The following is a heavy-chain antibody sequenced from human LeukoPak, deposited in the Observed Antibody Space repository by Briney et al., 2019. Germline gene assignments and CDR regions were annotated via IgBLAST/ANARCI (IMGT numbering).Heavy chain of an antibody. CDR2: IYYSGST. CDR1: GGAIISGGYY. J-gene: IGHJ4*02. Sequence: SETLSLTCTVSGGAIISGGYYWNWIRQHPGKGLEWIGYIYYSGSTSYNPSLKSRVTISVYTSKNQFSLKLSSVTAADTAVYYSARDRGYGDHHFDYWGQGTLVTVSS. CDR3: ARDRGYGDHHFDY. D-gene: IGHD4-17*01. V-gene: IGHV4-31*03.